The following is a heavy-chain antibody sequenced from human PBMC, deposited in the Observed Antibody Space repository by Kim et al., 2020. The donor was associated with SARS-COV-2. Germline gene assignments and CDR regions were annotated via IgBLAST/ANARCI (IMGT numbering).Heavy chain of an antibody. CDR1: GFTFSSYG. CDR3: AKDRGSGSYAAGY. CDR2: ISYDGSNK. Sequence: GGSLRLSCAASGFTFSSYGMHWVRQAPGKGLEWVAVISYDGSNKYYADSVKGRFTISRDNSKNTLYLQMNSLRAEDTAVYYCAKDRGSGSYAAGYWGQGTXVT. D-gene: IGHD3-10*01. V-gene: IGHV3-30*18. J-gene: IGHJ4*02.